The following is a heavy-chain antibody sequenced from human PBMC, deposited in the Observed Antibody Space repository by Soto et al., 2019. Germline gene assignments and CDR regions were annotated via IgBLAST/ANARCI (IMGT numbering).Heavy chain of an antibody. CDR1: GFSLSTREVG. CDR2: IYWDDDK. CDR3: ARASGGGNSAYFDY. J-gene: IGHJ4*02. Sequence: QITLKESGPMLVKPTQTLTLTCTFSGFSLSTREVGVGWIRQPPGKALEWLVLIYWDDDKRYSPSLKSRLTITKDTSKNQVVLTMTNMDPEDTSTYYCARASGGGNSAYFDYWGQGTLVTVSS. D-gene: IGHD2-21*02. V-gene: IGHV2-5*02.